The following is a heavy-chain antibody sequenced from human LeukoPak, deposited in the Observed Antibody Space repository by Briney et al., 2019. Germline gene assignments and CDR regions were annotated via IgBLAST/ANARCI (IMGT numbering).Heavy chain of an antibody. CDR3: AGDSPGSWFDP. J-gene: IGHJ5*02. V-gene: IGHV3-30-3*01. Sequence: GGSLRLSCAASGFTFSSYAMHWVRQAPGKGLEWVAVISYDGSNKYYADSVKGRFTISRDNSKNTLYLQMNSLRAEDTAVYYCAGDSPGSWFDPWGQGTLVTVSS. CDR1: GFTFSSYA. CDR2: ISYDGSNK. D-gene: IGHD3-10*01.